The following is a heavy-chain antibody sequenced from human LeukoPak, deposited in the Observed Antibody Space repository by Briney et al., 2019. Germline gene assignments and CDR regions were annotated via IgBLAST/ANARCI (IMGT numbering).Heavy chain of an antibody. CDR1: GYTFTSYD. Sequence: ASVKVSCKASGYTFTSYDINWVRQATGQGLEWMGWMNPNSGNTGYAQKFQGRVTITRNTSISTAYMELSSLRAEDMALYYCAKDKADGVAKTWYFDLWGRGTLVTVSS. D-gene: IGHD6-13*01. J-gene: IGHJ2*01. CDR3: AKDKADGVAKTWYFDL. V-gene: IGHV1-8*03. CDR2: MNPNSGNT.